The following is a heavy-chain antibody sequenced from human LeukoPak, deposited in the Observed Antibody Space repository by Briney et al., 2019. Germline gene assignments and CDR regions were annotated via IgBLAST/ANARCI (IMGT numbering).Heavy chain of an antibody. V-gene: IGHV1-2*02. CDR1: GYTFTDYF. CDR2: INPNSGGT. Sequence: ASVKVSCKASGYTFTDYFMHWLRQAPGQGLEWMGWINPNSGGTNYAQKFQGRVTMIRDTSISTAYMELSRLRSDDTAVYYCARVMIAATGGYFDYWGQGTLVTVSS. D-gene: IGHD2-15*01. J-gene: IGHJ4*02. CDR3: ARVMIAATGGYFDY.